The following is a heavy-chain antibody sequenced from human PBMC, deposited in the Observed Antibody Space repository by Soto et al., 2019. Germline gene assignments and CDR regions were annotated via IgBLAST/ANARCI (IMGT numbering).Heavy chain of an antibody. J-gene: IGHJ6*01. CDR3: GGGGGYDGNDYY. D-gene: IGHD3-10*01. CDR1: GGTFSRHA. V-gene: IGHV1-69*06. CDR2: IIPIFGTA. Sequence: QVQLVQSGAEVRKPGSSVKVSCKASGGTFSRHAISWVRQAPGQGLEWMGGIIPIFGTANHAQKFQGRVTIIGDKPTGTVYRDLGTQRSENTAMYFCGGGGGYDGNDYY.